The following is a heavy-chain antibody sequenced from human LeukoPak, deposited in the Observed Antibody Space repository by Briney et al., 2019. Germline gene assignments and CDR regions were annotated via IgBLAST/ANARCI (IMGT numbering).Heavy chain of an antibody. CDR1: GFTFSDYY. CDR2: ISSSGSTI. D-gene: IGHD3-9*01. J-gene: IGHJ4*02. Sequence: GGSLRLSCAASGFTFSDYYMSWMRQAPGKGLEWVSYISSSGSTIYYADSVKGRFTIYRDNAKNSLYLQMNSLRAEDTAVYYCAMLRYFDSPIDYWGQGTLVTVSS. CDR3: AMLRYFDSPIDY. V-gene: IGHV3-11*01.